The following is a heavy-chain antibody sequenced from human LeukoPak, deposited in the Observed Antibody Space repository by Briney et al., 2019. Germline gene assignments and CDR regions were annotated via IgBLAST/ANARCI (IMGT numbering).Heavy chain of an antibody. CDR3: ARRPRSYGSTYYYYYYYMGV. CDR1: GGSISSSSYY. Sequence: SETLSLTCTVSGGSISSSSYYWGWIRQPPGKGLEWIGSIYYSGSTYYNPSLKSRVTISVDTSKNQFSLKLSSVTAADTAVYYCARRPRSYGSTYYYYYYYMGVWGKGTTVTISS. J-gene: IGHJ6*03. V-gene: IGHV4-39*07. D-gene: IGHD5-18*01. CDR2: IYYSGST.